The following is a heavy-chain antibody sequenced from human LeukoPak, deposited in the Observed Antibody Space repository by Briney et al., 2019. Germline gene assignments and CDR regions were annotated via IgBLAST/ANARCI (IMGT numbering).Heavy chain of an antibody. CDR1: GGTFSSYA. V-gene: IGHV1-69*05. J-gene: IGHJ4*02. CDR3: ARDPNSGSYYFDF. CDR2: IIPIFGTA. Sequence: SVKVSCKASGGTFSSYAISWVRQAPGQGLEWMGRIIPIFGTANYAQKFQGRVTITTDESTSTAYMELSSLRSEDTAVYYCARDPNSGSYYFDFWGQGTLVTVSS. D-gene: IGHD1-26*01.